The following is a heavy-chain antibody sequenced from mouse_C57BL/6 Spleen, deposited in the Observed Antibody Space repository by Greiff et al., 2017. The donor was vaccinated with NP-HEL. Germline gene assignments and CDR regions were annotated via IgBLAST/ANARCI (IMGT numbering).Heavy chain of an antibody. CDR2: IYPGNSDT. Sequence: VQLQQSGTVLARPGASVKMSCKTSGYTFTSYWMHWVKQRPGQGLEWIGAIYPGNSDTSYNQKFKGKAKLTAVTSASTAYMELSSLTNEDSAVYYWTRGVYDGYWYAMDYWGQGTSVTVSS. V-gene: IGHV1-5*01. J-gene: IGHJ4*01. CDR3: TRGVYDGYWYAMDY. CDR1: GYTFTSYW. D-gene: IGHD2-3*01.